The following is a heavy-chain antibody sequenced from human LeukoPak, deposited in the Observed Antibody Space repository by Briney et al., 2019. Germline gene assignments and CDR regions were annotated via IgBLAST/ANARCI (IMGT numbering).Heavy chain of an antibody. CDR2: IYYSGST. CDR3: ARDGYYDSSGYYHI. J-gene: IGHJ4*02. D-gene: IGHD3-22*01. CDR1: GGSISSSSYY. V-gene: IGHV4-39*07. Sequence: SETLSLTCTVSGGSISSSSYYWGWIRQPPGKGLEWLGSIYYSGSTYYNPSLKSRVTISVDTSKNQFSLKLSSVTAADTAVYYCARDGYYDSSGYYHIWGQGTLVTVSS.